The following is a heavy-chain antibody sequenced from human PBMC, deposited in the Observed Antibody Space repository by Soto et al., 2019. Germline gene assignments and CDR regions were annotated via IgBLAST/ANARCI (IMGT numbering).Heavy chain of an antibody. Sequence: PSETLSLTCAVYGGSFSGYYWSWIRQPPGKGLEWIGEINHSGSTNYNPSLKSRVTISVDTSKNQFSLKLSPVTAADTAVYYCASTDYDSSGYFLWGQGTLVTVSS. D-gene: IGHD3-22*01. V-gene: IGHV4-34*01. CDR1: GGSFSGYY. CDR2: INHSGST. CDR3: ASTDYDSSGYFL. J-gene: IGHJ4*02.